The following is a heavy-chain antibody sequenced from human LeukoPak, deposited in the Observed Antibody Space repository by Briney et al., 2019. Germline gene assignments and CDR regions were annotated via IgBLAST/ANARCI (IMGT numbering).Heavy chain of an antibody. Sequence: GGSLRLSCTTSGFTFSNYWMHWVRQAPGKGLMWVSRINTDSSGTADADSVKGRFTISRDNAKNSLYLQMNSLRAEDTAVYYCARAFTRGGHYGMDVWGQGTTVTVSS. CDR1: GFTFSNYW. CDR3: ARAFTRGGHYGMDV. D-gene: IGHD3-10*01. V-gene: IGHV3-74*01. CDR2: INTDSSGT. J-gene: IGHJ6*02.